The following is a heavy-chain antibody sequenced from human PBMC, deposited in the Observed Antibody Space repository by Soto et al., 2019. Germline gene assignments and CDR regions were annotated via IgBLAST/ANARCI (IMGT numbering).Heavy chain of an antibody. V-gene: IGHV3-48*01. CDR3: ARDNIVVVPAAPGSYYYYYYMDV. Sequence: PGGSLRLSCAASGFTFSSYSMNWVRQAPGKGLEWVSYISSSSSTIYYADSVKGRFTISRDNAKNSLYLQMNSLRAEDTAVYYCARDNIVVVPAAPGSYYYYYYMDVWGKGTTVTVSS. J-gene: IGHJ6*03. CDR1: GFTFSSYS. CDR2: ISSSSSTI. D-gene: IGHD2-2*01.